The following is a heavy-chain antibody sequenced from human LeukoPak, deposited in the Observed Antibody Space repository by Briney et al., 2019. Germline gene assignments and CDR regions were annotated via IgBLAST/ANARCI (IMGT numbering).Heavy chain of an antibody. D-gene: IGHD2-2*01. CDR3: AREECTTTRCYAYFDY. J-gene: IGHJ4*02. Sequence: GGSLRLSCAASGFTFSYYWMHWVRQAPGKGLEWVSSISSGSSYIYYADSVKGRFTISRDNAKNSLFLQMKSLRAEDTAVYYCAREECTTTRCYAYFDYWGQGTLVTVSS. V-gene: IGHV3-21*01. CDR2: ISSGSSYI. CDR1: GFTFSYYW.